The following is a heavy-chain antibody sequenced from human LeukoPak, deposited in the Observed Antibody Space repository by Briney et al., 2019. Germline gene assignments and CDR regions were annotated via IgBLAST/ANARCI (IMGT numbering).Heavy chain of an antibody. D-gene: IGHD3-22*01. Sequence: PSETLSLTCTVSGGSISSYHWSWIRQPPGKGLEWIGYIYYSGSTNYNPSLKSRVTISVDTSKNQFSLKLSSVTAADTAVYYCAGPNYYDSSGKLGPKSSDYYYYGMDVWGQGTTVTVSS. J-gene: IGHJ6*02. CDR2: IYYSGST. V-gene: IGHV4-59*01. CDR1: GGSISSYH. CDR3: AGPNYYDSSGKLGPKSSDYYYYGMDV.